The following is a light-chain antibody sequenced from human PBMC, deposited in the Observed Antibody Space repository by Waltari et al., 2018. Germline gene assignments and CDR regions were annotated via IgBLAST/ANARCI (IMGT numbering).Light chain of an antibody. V-gene: IGKV3-20*01. Sequence: IVLTQSPCTLSLSPGERATLSCRASQSVPYRYLAWYQQRPGQAPRHLIYGATSRATGIPDRFSGGGSGTDFTLSISRLEPEDFAVYYCQQYGSSPLTFGGGTKVEIE. CDR2: GAT. CDR3: QQYGSSPLT. CDR1: QSVPYRY. J-gene: IGKJ4*01.